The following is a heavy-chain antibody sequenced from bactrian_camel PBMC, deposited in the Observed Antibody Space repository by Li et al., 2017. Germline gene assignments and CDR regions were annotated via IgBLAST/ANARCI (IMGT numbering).Heavy chain of an antibody. CDR1: GFTIRDSD. CDR2: ISPDGTT. D-gene: IGHD2*01. CDR3: VLLTHPPSYGASRCG. J-gene: IGHJ4*01. Sequence: VQLVESGGDSVQAGETLRLSCTASGFTIRDSDMGWYRRAPGAACEMIATISPDGTTYYRDSVKGRFTASQDNAKNTFYLLMNNLKPEDSGTYWCVLLTHPPSYGASRCGWGQGTQVTVS. V-gene: IGHV3S55*01.